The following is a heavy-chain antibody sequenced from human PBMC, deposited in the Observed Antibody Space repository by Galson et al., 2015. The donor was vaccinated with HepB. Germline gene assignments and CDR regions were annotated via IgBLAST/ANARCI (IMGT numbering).Heavy chain of an antibody. CDR3: TRLGDLSGYSSL. J-gene: IGHJ4*02. CDR2: IGSKANSYAT. V-gene: IGHV3-73*01. CDR1: GFTFSGSA. D-gene: IGHD6-13*01. Sequence: SLRLSCAASGFTFSGSAMHWVRQASGRGLEWVGRIGSKANSYATAYAASVKGRFTISMDDSKNTAYMQMNSLKTEDTAVYYCTRLGDLSGYSSLWGQGTLVTVSS.